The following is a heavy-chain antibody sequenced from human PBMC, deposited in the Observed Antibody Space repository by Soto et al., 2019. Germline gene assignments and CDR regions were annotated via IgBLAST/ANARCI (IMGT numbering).Heavy chain of an antibody. Sequence: QVQLVESGGGVVXXXRSLRLXXXXXGFTFSSYAMHWVRQAPGKGLEWVAVISYEGSNKYYADSVKGRFTISRDNSKNTLYLQMNSLRAEDTAVYYCAREIERLLGYWGQGTLVTVSS. D-gene: IGHD3-3*01. V-gene: IGHV3-30-3*01. CDR2: ISYEGSNK. CDR3: AREIERLLGY. J-gene: IGHJ4*02. CDR1: GFTFSSYA.